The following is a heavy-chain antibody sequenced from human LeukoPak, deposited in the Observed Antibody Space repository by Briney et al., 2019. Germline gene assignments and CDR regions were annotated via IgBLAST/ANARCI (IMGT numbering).Heavy chain of an antibody. CDR2: IYSSGST. J-gene: IGHJ3*02. CDR1: GGSISNYY. CDR3: ARDHPVADWAPDI. D-gene: IGHD3-9*01. Sequence: SETLSLSCTVSGGSISNYYWTWIRQSAGNGLEWIGRIYSSGSTDYNPSLKSRVTISADPSTNHFSLNLTSVTAADTAVYFCARDHPVADWAPDIWGRGTMVTVSS. V-gene: IGHV4-4*07.